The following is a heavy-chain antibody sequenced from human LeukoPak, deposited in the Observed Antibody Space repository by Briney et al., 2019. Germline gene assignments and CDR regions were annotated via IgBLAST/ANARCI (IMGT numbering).Heavy chain of an antibody. Sequence: GASVKVSCKASGYTFTSYGISWVRQAPGQGLEWMGWISAYNGNTNYAQKLQGRVTMTTDTSTSTAYMELGSLRSDDTAVYYCARAVDCSSTSCYRNWFDPWGQGTLVTVSS. V-gene: IGHV1-18*01. CDR2: ISAYNGNT. CDR3: ARAVDCSSTSCYRNWFDP. J-gene: IGHJ5*02. CDR1: GYTFTSYG. D-gene: IGHD2-2*01.